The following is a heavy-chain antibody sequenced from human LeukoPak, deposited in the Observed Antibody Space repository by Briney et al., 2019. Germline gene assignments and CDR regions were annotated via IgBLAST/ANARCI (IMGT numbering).Heavy chain of an antibody. CDR1: GFTFNTYW. V-gene: IGHV3-74*01. CDR2: ISTDGKNT. CDR3: ARERKLSGAYYMDV. Sequence: PGGSLRLSCAASGFTFNTYWMHWVRHAPGKGLVWVSRISTDGKNTIYADSVKGRFTISRDNANNMLFLQMNSLRGDDTAVFYCARERKLSGAYYMDVWGKGTTVTVSS. J-gene: IGHJ6*03. D-gene: IGHD5-18*01.